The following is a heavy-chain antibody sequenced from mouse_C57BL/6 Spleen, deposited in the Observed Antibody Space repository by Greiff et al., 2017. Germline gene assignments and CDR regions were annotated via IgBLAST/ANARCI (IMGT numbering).Heavy chain of an antibody. CDR2: INPNNGGT. J-gene: IGHJ2*01. D-gene: IGHD1-1*01. V-gene: IGHV1-18*01. CDR1: GYTFTDYN. CDR3: ARHERDYYGSREFDY. Sequence: VQLKQSGPELVKPGASLKIPCKASGYTFTDYNMDWVKQSHGKSLEWIGDINPNNGGTIYNQKFKDKATLTADISSSTVYMVLSRLTSEDSAVYFCARHERDYYGSREFDYWGQGTTLTVSS.